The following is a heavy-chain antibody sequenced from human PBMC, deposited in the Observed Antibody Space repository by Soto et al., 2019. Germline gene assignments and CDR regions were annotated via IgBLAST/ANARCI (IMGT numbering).Heavy chain of an antibody. Sequence: SETLSLTCPVSGFSISSYYWSWIRQPPGKGLEWIGYIYYSGSTNYNPSLKSRVTISVDTSKNQFSLKLSSVTAADTAVYYCASGGAVAVNYFDYWGQGTLVTVSS. CDR1: GFSISSYY. J-gene: IGHJ4*02. V-gene: IGHV4-59*01. D-gene: IGHD6-19*01. CDR2: IYYSGST. CDR3: ASGGAVAVNYFDY.